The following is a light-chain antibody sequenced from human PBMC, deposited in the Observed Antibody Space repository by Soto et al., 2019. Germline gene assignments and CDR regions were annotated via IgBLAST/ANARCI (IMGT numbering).Light chain of an antibody. J-gene: IGLJ3*02. V-gene: IGLV1-51*01. CDR1: SSNIGNNY. CDR2: DNN. Sequence: QSVLTQPPSVSAAPGQKVTISCSGSSSNIGNNYVSWYQQLPGTAPKLLIYDNNKRPSGIPDRFSGSKSGTSATLGITGLQTGDEADYYCGTWDSSVSAGVFGGGTKLPS. CDR3: GTWDSSVSAGV.